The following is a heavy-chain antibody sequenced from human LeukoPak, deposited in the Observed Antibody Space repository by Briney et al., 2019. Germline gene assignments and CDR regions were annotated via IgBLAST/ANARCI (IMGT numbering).Heavy chain of an antibody. CDR1: GGSISSYY. J-gene: IGHJ6*03. Sequence: SETLSLTCTVSGGSISSYYWSWIRQPPGKGLEWIGYIYYSGSTNYNPSLKSRVTISVDTSKNQFSLKLSSVTAADTAVYYCARWGRVDGYIYYYYYYMDVWGKGATVTVSS. CDR2: IYYSGST. CDR3: ARWGRVDGYIYYYYYYMDV. D-gene: IGHD5-24*01. V-gene: IGHV4-59*01.